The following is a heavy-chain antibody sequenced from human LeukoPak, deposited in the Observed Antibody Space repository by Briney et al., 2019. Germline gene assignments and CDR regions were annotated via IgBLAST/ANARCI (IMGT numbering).Heavy chain of an antibody. D-gene: IGHD3-10*02. Sequence: GGSLRLYCAGYGFTFSSYEMNWVRQAPGKGLEWVSCISSSGSTIYYAHSVKSRFTISRDNPKTSPYLQINSLRAEDTAVYYCAELGITMIGGVWGKGTTVTISS. V-gene: IGHV3-48*03. J-gene: IGHJ6*04. CDR3: AELGITMIGGV. CDR1: GFTFSSYE. CDR2: ISSSGSTI.